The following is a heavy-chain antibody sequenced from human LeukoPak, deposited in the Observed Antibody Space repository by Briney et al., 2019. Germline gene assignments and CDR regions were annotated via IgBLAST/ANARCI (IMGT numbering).Heavy chain of an antibody. CDR2: INHSGRT. CDR3: ARAWYYYESSGYYPFDY. V-gene: IGHV4-34*01. J-gene: IGHJ4*02. Sequence: PSETLSLTCAVYGGSFSGYYWSWIRPRPGKGLEWIGDINHSGRTNSKPSLKSHVNISVDTFKNQFSLKLSSVTAADTAVYYCARAWYYYESSGYYPFDYWGQGTLVTVSS. CDR1: GGSFSGYY. D-gene: IGHD3-22*01.